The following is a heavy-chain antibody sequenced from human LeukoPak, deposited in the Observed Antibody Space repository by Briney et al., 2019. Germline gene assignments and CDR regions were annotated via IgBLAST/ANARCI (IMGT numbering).Heavy chain of an antibody. CDR3: AKDPDHLYDSSGYLDAFDI. CDR1: GFTFDDYA. J-gene: IGHJ3*02. CDR2: ISWNSGSI. D-gene: IGHD3-22*01. Sequence: GRSLRLSCAASGFTFDDYAMHWVRQAPGKGLEWVSGISWNSGSIGYADSVKGRFTISRDNAKNSLYLQMNSLRAEDAALYYCAKDPDHLYDSSGYLDAFDIWGQGTMVTVSS. V-gene: IGHV3-9*01.